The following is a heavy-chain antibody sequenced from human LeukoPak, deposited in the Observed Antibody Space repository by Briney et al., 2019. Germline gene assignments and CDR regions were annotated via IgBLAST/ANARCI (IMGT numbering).Heavy chain of an antibody. D-gene: IGHD6-13*01. CDR1: GFTFSSYA. J-gene: IGHJ5*02. CDR3: ARAGSSRYNWFDP. Sequence: GGSLRLSCAASGFTFSSYAMSWVRQAPGEGLEWVSAISDSGVNTYYAYSARGRFTISRDNSKNTLYLQMNSLRAEDTAVYYCARAGSSRYNWFDPWGQGTLVTVSS. V-gene: IGHV3-23*01. CDR2: ISDSGVNT.